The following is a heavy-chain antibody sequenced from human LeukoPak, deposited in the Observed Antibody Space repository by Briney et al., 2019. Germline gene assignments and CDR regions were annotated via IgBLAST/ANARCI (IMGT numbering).Heavy chain of an antibody. J-gene: IGHJ5*02. CDR2: YYSGTT. Sequence: SETLSLTCNVSGGSISNKTYSWGWIRQPPGKGLEWIGLYYSGTTYYNPSLKSRVTMYADTSKSQFSLKLSSVTAADTAVYYCARVGVAAAGTGWFDPWGQGTLVTVSS. CDR3: ARVGVAAAGTGWFDP. V-gene: IGHV4-39*01. D-gene: IGHD6-13*01. CDR1: GGSISNKTYS.